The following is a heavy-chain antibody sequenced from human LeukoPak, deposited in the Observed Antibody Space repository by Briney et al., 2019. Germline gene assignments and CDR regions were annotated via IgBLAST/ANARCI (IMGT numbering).Heavy chain of an antibody. CDR1: GFTFSSYE. Sequence: GGSLRLSCTASGFTFSSYEMNWVRQAPGKGLEWVSYISSSGSTIYYADSVKGRFTISRDNAKNSLYLQMNSLRAEDTAVYYCARNYRGGDYWGQGTLVTVSS. J-gene: IGHJ4*02. V-gene: IGHV3-48*03. CDR2: ISSSGSTI. CDR3: ARNYRGGDY. D-gene: IGHD1-7*01.